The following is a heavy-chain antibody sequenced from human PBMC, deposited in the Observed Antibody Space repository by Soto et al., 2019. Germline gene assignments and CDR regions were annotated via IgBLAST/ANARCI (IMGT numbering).Heavy chain of an antibody. Sequence: SQTLSLTCVISGDSVSSNSAAWNWIRQSPSRGLEWLGRTYYGSNWYNDYAPSVKSRIIMNPDTSKNQFSLQLNSVTPEDTAVYYCARAREGKNNWFDPWGQGTLVTVSS. CDR3: ARAREGKNNWFDP. J-gene: IGHJ5*02. V-gene: IGHV6-1*01. CDR2: TYYGSNWYN. CDR1: GDSVSSNSAA. D-gene: IGHD1-26*01.